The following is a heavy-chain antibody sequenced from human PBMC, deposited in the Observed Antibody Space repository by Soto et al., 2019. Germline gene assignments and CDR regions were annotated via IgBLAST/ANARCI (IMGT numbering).Heavy chain of an antibody. CDR1: GGPISSYY. D-gene: IGHD2-2*01. CDR3: ARACESTMPSLI. J-gene: IGHJ4*02. Sequence: QVQLQEWGPGLVKPSETLSLTCTVSGGPISSYYWSWIRQPPGKGLEGIGYIYYTGSTNYNPSPMCRVTITVDTSMNLSSLKLGSVAAADTAVYYCARACESTMPSLIWGQGTLVTVSS. CDR2: IYYTGST. V-gene: IGHV4-59*01.